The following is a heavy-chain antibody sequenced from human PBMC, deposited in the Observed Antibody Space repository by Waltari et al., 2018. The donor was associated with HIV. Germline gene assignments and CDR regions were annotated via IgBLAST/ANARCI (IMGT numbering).Heavy chain of an antibody. CDR1: GFIFSSYW. V-gene: IGHV3-7*01. D-gene: IGHD2-21*02. CDR2: IKQDGSDK. J-gene: IGHJ4*02. Sequence: EVQLVESGGGLVQPGGPLRLSCAASGFIFSSYWMRWVRKAPGKGLEWVANIKQDGSDKSYVDSGKGRFTISRDNAKKSLYLQMNSLRAEDTAVYYCARLTAIGYFDYWGQGTLVTVSS. CDR3: ARLTAIGYFDY.